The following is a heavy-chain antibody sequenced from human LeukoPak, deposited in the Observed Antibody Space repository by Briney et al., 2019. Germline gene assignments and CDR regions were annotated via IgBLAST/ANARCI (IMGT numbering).Heavy chain of an antibody. D-gene: IGHD3-10*01. CDR1: GFTFSSYG. V-gene: IGHV3-23*01. CDR3: ARDRGSGSGYDY. Sequence: GGSLRLSCAASGFTFSSYGMSWVRQAPGKGLEWVSAISGSGGSTYYADSVKGRFTISRDNAKNSLYLQMNSLRAEDTAVYYCARDRGSGSGYDYWGQGTLVTVSS. J-gene: IGHJ4*02. CDR2: ISGSGGST.